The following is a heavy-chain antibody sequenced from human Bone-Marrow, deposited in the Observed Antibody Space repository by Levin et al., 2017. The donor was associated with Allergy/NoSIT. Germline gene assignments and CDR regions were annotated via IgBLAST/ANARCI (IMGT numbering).Heavy chain of an antibody. CDR1: GDTFNAYY. CDR2: INPNSGAT. J-gene: IGHJ4*02. Sequence: ASVKVSCKASGDTFNAYYMHWVRQAPGQGFEWMGWINPNSGATKYAQKFLGRVTMTMDMSITTAYMDLRGLTSDDTAVYFCAGTEAASDAGAGDFWGQGTLVTVSS. D-gene: IGHD6-13*01. CDR3: AGTEAASDAGAGDF. V-gene: IGHV1-2*02.